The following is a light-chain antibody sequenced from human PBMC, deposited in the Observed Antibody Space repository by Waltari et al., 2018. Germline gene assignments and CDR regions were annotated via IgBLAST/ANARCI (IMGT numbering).Light chain of an antibody. Sequence: EIVLTQSPATLSLSPGERATLSCRASQTVNTYLAWYQQKPGQAPRLLIYDASERATGIPARFIGSGSGTDFTLTISSLETEDFAVYYCQQRLNWPLTFGGGTKVEI. V-gene: IGKV3-11*01. CDR3: QQRLNWPLT. CDR2: DAS. CDR1: QTVNTY. J-gene: IGKJ4*01.